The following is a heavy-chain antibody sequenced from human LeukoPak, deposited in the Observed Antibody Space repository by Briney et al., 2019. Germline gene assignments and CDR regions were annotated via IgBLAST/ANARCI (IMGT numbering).Heavy chain of an antibody. J-gene: IGHJ4*02. V-gene: IGHV4-39*07. Sequence: SETLSLTCTVSGDSIGSSSYYWGWIHQPPGKGLEWIGSIYYSGSTYYNPSLKSRVTISVDTSKNQFSLKLSSVTAADTAVYYCASGSPLTAAGDYWGQGTLVTVSS. CDR2: IYYSGST. CDR1: GDSIGSSSYY. D-gene: IGHD6-25*01. CDR3: ASGSPLTAAGDY.